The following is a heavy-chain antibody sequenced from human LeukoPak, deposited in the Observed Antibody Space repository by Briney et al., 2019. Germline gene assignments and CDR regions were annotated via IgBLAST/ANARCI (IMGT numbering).Heavy chain of an antibody. CDR2: ISYDGNNK. CDR3: ARGDKQLVFNRNKGGFDP. CDR1: GFTFSSYA. J-gene: IGHJ5*02. V-gene: IGHV3-30*04. D-gene: IGHD6-13*01. Sequence: PGGSLRLSCAASGFTFSSYAMYWVRQAPGKGLEWVAVISYDGNNKYYADSVKGRLTISRDNSKNTLYLQMNSLRAEDTAVYYCARGDKQLVFNRNKGGFDPWGQGTLVTVSS.